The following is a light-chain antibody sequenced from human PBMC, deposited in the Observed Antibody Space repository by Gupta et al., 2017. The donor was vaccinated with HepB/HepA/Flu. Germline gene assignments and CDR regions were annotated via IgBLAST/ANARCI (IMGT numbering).Light chain of an antibody. CDR3: CSYAGSSTLV. V-gene: IGLV2-23*02. CDR2: EVS. J-gene: IGLJ2*01. Sequence: QSALTQPASVSGSPGQSITISCSGTSNVVGKYNLVSWYQQHPGKAPKLMIYEVSKRPSGVSNRFSGSKSGNTASLTISGLQAEDEADYYCCSYAGSSTLVFGGGTKLTVL. CDR1: SNVVGKYNL.